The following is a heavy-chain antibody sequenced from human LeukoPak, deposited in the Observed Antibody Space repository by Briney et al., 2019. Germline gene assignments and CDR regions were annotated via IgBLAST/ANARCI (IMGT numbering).Heavy chain of an antibody. D-gene: IGHD5-24*01. Sequence: PGRSLRLSCAASGFTFSSYAMHWVRQAPGKGLEWVAVISYDGSNKYYADSVKGRFTISRDNSKNTLYLQMNSLRAEDTAVYYCARDVGLQPDYWGQGTLVTASS. CDR3: ARDVGLQPDY. CDR2: ISYDGSNK. CDR1: GFTFSSYA. J-gene: IGHJ4*02. V-gene: IGHV3-30-3*01.